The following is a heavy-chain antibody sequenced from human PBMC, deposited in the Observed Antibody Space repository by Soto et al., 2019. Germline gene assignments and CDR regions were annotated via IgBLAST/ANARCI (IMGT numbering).Heavy chain of an antibody. CDR1: GFTFSSYE. CDR3: ANQKIRFSVAGTLYGLGV. V-gene: IGHV3-48*03. Sequence: GGSLRLSCAASGFTFSSYEMNWVRQAPGKGLEWVSYISSSGSTIYYADSVKGRFTIFRDNAKNSLFLQMNGLRDDDTAVYYCANQKIRFSVAGTLYGLGVWGQGTTVTVSS. CDR2: ISSSGSTI. D-gene: IGHD6-19*01. J-gene: IGHJ6*02.